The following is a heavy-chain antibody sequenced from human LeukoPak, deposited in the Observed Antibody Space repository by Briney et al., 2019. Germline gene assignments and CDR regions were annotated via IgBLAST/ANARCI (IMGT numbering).Heavy chain of an antibody. V-gene: IGHV1-24*01. J-gene: IGHJ4*02. CDR2: FDPEDGGT. CDR1: GYTLTELS. D-gene: IGHD1-26*01. Sequence: EASVKVSCKVSGYTLTELSMHWVRQAPGKGLEWMGGFDPEDGGTIYAQKFQGRVTMTEDTSTDTAYMELSNLRSEDTAVYYCATGPVGATGYWGQGTLVTVSS. CDR3: ATGPVGATGY.